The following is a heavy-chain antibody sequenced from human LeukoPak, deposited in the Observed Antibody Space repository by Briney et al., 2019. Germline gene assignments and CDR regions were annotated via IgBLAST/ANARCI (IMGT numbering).Heavy chain of an antibody. D-gene: IGHD3-9*01. Sequence: GGSLRLSCAASGFTFRSYGMHWVRQAPGKGLERAAVISFDGSDKYFADSVKGRFTISRDNSKNTLYLQMNSLRAEDTAVYYCAKSSPILRYFDWLSGMDYWGPGTLVTVSS. CDR3: AKSSPILRYFDWLSGMDY. J-gene: IGHJ4*02. CDR1: GFTFRSYG. V-gene: IGHV3-30*18. CDR2: ISFDGSDK.